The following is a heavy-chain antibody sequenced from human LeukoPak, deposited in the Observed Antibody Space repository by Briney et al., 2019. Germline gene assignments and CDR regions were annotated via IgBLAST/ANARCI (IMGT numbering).Heavy chain of an antibody. CDR1: GFTFSSYS. Sequence: PGGSLRLSCAASGFTFSSYSMNCVRQAPGKGLEWASSISSSSSYIYYADSVKGRFTISRDNAKNSLYLQMNSLRAEDTAVYYCARVLYYDILTVYFVDAFDIWGQGTMVTVSS. CDR2: ISSSSSYI. J-gene: IGHJ3*02. V-gene: IGHV3-21*01. D-gene: IGHD3-9*01. CDR3: ARVLYYDILTVYFVDAFDI.